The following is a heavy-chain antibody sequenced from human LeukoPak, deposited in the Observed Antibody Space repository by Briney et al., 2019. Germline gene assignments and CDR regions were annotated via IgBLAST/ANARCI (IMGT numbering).Heavy chain of an antibody. CDR3: ARDRTIFGVVNYGMDV. D-gene: IGHD3-3*01. V-gene: IGHV3-21*01. CDR1: GFTFSSYG. Sequence: GRSLRLSCAASGFTFSSYGMHWVRQAPGKGLEWVSSISSSSSYIYYADSVKGRFTISRDNAKNSLYLQMNSLRAEDTAVYYCARDRTIFGVVNYGMDVWGQGTTVTVSS. J-gene: IGHJ6*02. CDR2: ISSSSSYI.